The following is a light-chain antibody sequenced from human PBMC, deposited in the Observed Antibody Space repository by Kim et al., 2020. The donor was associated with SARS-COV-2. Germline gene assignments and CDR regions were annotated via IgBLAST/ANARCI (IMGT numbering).Light chain of an antibody. CDR3: SSFTSSSTLL. CDR1: SSDVGGYNY. J-gene: IGLJ2*01. Sequence: GQSITIPCTATSSDVGGYNYVAWYQHHPGNDHKLIIYDVNKWPSGVSDRFSASKSGNTASLTISGLQAEDEADYYCSSFTSSSTLLFGGGTQLTVL. CDR2: DVN. V-gene: IGLV2-14*03.